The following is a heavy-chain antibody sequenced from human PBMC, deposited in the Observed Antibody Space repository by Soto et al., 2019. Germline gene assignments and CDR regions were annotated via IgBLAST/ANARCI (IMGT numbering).Heavy chain of an antibody. J-gene: IGHJ4*01. CDR1: GFTFSSYW. V-gene: IGHV3-7*01. D-gene: IGHD6-13*01. CDR2: IKQDGSEK. CDR3: AGAPGAAAPAGH. Sequence: EVQLVESGGGLVQPGGSLRLSCAASGFTFSSYWMSWVRQAPGKGLEWVANIKQDGSEKFYVDSVKGRFTISRDNAKNSWERQMDGLGAEDAAVYYSAGAPGAAAPAGHWRHGTLVTVSS.